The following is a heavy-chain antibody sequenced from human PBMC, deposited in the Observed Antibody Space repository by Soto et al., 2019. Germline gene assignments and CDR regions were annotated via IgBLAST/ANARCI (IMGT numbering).Heavy chain of an antibody. V-gene: IGHV1-69*06. D-gene: IGHD6-19*01. CDR2: IIPIFGTA. CDR1: GGTFSSYA. Sequence: ASVKVSCKASGGTFSSYAISWVRQAPGQGLEWMGGIIPIFGTANYAQKFQGRVTITADKSTSTAYMELSSLRSEDTAVYYCARDVRSSGSWFDPWGQGTLVTVSS. CDR3: ARDVRSSGSWFDP. J-gene: IGHJ5*02.